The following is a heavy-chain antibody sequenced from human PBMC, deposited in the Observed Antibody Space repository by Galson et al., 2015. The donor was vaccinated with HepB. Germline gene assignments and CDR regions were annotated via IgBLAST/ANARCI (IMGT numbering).Heavy chain of an antibody. CDR3: ARGGPIDI. Sequence: SLRLSCAASGFSSSSYWMDWVRQAPGKGLVWVSRINGDGIGTTYADSVKGRFTISRANAKKMLYLQMNSLRAEDTAVYYCARGGPIDIWGQGTMVTVSS. J-gene: IGHJ3*02. CDR1: GFSSSSYW. CDR2: INGDGIGT. V-gene: IGHV3-74*01.